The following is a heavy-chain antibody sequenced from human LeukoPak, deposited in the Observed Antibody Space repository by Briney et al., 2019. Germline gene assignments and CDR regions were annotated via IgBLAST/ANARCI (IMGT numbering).Heavy chain of an antibody. V-gene: IGHV3-23*01. CDR2: ITGSGGNT. Sequence: TGGFLRLSCAASGFIFSSYSMSWVRQAPGKGLEWVSVITGSGGNTYYADSVKGRFTISKDNSKNTVYLQMSSLRVDDTAVYYCAKAASSSWPSYYYGMDVWGQGTTVTVSS. D-gene: IGHD6-13*01. J-gene: IGHJ6*02. CDR1: GFIFSSYS. CDR3: AKAASSSWPSYYYGMDV.